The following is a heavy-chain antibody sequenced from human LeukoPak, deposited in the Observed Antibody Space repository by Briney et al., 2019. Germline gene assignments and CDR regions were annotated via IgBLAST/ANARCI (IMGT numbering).Heavy chain of an antibody. CDR2: IIPIFGTA. D-gene: IGHD3-22*01. Sequence: SVKVSCKASGGTFSSYAISWVRQAPGQGLEWMGGIIPIFGTANYAQKFQGRVTITADESTSTAYMELSSLRSEDTAVYFCARRSGSYDSSGYPFDYWGQGTLVTVSS. CDR1: GGTFSSYA. V-gene: IGHV1-69*13. J-gene: IGHJ4*02. CDR3: ARRSGSYDSSGYPFDY.